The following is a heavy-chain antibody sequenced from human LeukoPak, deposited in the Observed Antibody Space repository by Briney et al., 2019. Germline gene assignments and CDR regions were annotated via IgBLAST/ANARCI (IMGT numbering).Heavy chain of an antibody. CDR3: ARLGRQWLVLGYFDY. V-gene: IGHV4-34*01. CDR1: GGSFSGYC. J-gene: IGHJ4*02. Sequence: PSETLSLTCAVYGGSFSGYCWSWIRQPPGKGLEWIGEINHSGSTNYNPSLKSRVTISVDTSKNQFSLKLSSVTAADTAVYYCARLGRQWLVLGYFDYWGQGTLVTVSS. CDR2: INHSGST. D-gene: IGHD6-19*01.